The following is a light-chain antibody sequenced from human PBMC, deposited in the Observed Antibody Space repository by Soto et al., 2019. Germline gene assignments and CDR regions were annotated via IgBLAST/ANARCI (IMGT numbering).Light chain of an antibody. J-gene: IGKJ1*01. CDR1: HSVGSNY. Sequence: IVLTKFPGTLSLSPGERATLSCSASHSVGSNYLALSQQRPGQPPNPLIFGASHRAPDIPDRFSGSGSGTDVTLTISRLEPEDLAVYYCQQYGSSIQTFGQGTKVDIK. CDR2: GAS. V-gene: IGKV3-20*01. CDR3: QQYGSSIQT.